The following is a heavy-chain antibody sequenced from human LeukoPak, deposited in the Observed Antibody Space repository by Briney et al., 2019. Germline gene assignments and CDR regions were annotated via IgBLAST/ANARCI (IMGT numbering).Heavy chain of an antibody. CDR2: IYCSGST. D-gene: IGHD3-3*01. V-gene: IGHV4-59*01. Sequence: SETLSLTCAVYGGSFSGYYWSWIRQPPGKGLEWIGYIYCSGSTNYNPSLKSRVTISVDTSKNQFSLKLSSVTAADTAVYYCARDALPIFGVVNWNWFDPWGQGTLVTVSS. CDR1: GGSFSGYY. J-gene: IGHJ5*02. CDR3: ARDALPIFGVVNWNWFDP.